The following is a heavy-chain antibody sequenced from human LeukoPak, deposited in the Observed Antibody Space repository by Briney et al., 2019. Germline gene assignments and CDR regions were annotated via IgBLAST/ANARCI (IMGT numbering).Heavy chain of an antibody. V-gene: IGHV3-48*01. CDR2: ISSSSSI. CDR1: GFTISNYR. CDR3: ARETDSAFDI. Sequence: GGSLRLSCAASGFTISNYRMNWVRQAPGKGLEWVSNISSSSSIFYADTVKGRFTISRDNVKNSLDLQMNSLRVEDTGVYYCARETDSAFDIWGQGTMVTVA. J-gene: IGHJ3*02.